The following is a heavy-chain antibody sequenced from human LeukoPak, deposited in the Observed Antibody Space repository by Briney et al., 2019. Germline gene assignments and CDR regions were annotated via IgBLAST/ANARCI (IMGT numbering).Heavy chain of an antibody. D-gene: IGHD3-22*01. V-gene: IGHV3-9*01. CDR2: ISWNSGSI. J-gene: IGHJ4*02. Sequence: GGSLRLSCAASGFTFDDYAMHWVRQAPGKGLEWVSGISWNSGSIGYADSVKGRFTISRDNAKNSLYLQMNSLRAEDTALYYCAKAYYDSSGYYYHYWGQETLVTVSS. CDR3: AKAYYDSSGYYYHY. CDR1: GFTFDDYA.